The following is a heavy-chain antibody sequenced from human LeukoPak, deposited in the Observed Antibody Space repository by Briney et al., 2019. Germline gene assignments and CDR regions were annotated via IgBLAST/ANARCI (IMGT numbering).Heavy chain of an antibody. CDR1: GFTFRSYE. D-gene: IGHD3-3*01. CDR3: ARVGAYYTYSFDY. V-gene: IGHV3-48*03. J-gene: IGHJ4*02. Sequence: GGSLRLSCAASGFTFRSYEMNWVRQAPGKGLEWVSYISTSGSTIYYADSVKGRFTISRDNAKNSLYLQMNSLRAEDTAVYYCARVGAYYTYSFDYWGQGTLVPVSS. CDR2: ISTSGSTI.